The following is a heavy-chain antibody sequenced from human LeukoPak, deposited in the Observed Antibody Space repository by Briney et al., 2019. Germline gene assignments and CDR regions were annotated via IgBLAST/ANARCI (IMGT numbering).Heavy chain of an antibody. J-gene: IGHJ3*02. CDR2: ISSSSSYI. Sequence: GSLRLSCAASGFTFSSFSMNWVRQAPGKGLEWVSSISSSSSYIYYADSVKGRFTISRDNAKNSLYLQMNSLRAEDTAVYYCARDPTYCSSTSCYGDAFDIWGQGTMVTVSS. D-gene: IGHD2-2*01. CDR1: GFTFSSFS. V-gene: IGHV3-21*01. CDR3: ARDPTYCSSTSCYGDAFDI.